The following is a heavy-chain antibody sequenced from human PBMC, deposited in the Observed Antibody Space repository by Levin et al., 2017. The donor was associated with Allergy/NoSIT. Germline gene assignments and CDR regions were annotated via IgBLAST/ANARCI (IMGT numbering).Heavy chain of an antibody. J-gene: IGHJ3*02. CDR2: IKQDGSAQ. Sequence: GGSLRLSCVASGFTFSSYWMSWVRQAPGKGLEWVAHIKQDGSAQYYVDSVKGRFTISRDNAKNSLYLQMNSLRADDTAVYFCASSTSYAFDSWGQGTMLTVSS. V-gene: IGHV3-7*01. D-gene: IGHD6-13*01. CDR3: ASSTSYAFDS. CDR1: GFTFSSYW.